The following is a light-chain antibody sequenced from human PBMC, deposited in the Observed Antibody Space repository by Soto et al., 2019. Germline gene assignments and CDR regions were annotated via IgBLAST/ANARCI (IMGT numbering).Light chain of an antibody. Sequence: DIQMTQSPSSLSASAGDTVTITCRASQIISKYLNWYQQKPGKAPKLLIYAASALQSGVPSRFSGNGSGTDYTLSISSLQPEDFATYYCQQSYSTPYTFGQGTRVEIK. CDR3: QQSYSTPYT. CDR1: QIISKY. V-gene: IGKV1-39*01. J-gene: IGKJ2*01. CDR2: AAS.